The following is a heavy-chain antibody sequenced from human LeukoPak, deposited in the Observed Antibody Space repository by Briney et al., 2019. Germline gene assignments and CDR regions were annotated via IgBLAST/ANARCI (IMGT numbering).Heavy chain of an antibody. CDR2: INPSGGST. CDR3: AREGLGYCIGGSCSAFDY. CDR1: GYTFTSYY. V-gene: IGHV1-46*01. D-gene: IGHD2-15*01. J-gene: IGHJ4*02. Sequence: AASVKVSCKASGYTFTSYYMHWVRQAPGQGLEWMGIINPSGGSTSYAQKFQGRVTMTTDTSTSTAYMELRSLRSDDTAVYYCAREGLGYCIGGSCSAFDYWGQGTLVTVSS.